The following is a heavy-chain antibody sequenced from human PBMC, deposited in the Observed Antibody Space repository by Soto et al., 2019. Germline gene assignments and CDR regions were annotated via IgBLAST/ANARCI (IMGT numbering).Heavy chain of an antibody. V-gene: IGHV3-33*01. CDR1: GFTFSSYG. D-gene: IGHD6-13*01. Sequence: QVQLVESGGGVVQPGRSLRLSCAASGFTFSSYGMHWVRQAPGKGLEWVAVIWYDGSNKYYADSVKGRFTISRDNSKNTLYLQMNSLRAEDTAVYYCARDSSGSWYGLHYYGMDVWGQGTTVTVSS. CDR3: ARDSSGSWYGLHYYGMDV. J-gene: IGHJ6*02. CDR2: IWYDGSNK.